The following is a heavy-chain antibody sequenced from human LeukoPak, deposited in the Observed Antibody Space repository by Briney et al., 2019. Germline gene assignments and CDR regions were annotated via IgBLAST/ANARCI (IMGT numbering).Heavy chain of an antibody. J-gene: IGHJ4*02. Sequence: GGSLRLSCAASGFTFDDYAMHWVRQAPGKGLEWVSGISWNSGSIGYADSVKGRFTISRDNAKNSLYLQMNSLRAEDTALYYCAKVYYDSSGYSDWGQGTLVTVSS. D-gene: IGHD3-22*01. CDR3: AKVYYDSSGYSD. V-gene: IGHV3-9*01. CDR1: GFTFDDYA. CDR2: ISWNSGSI.